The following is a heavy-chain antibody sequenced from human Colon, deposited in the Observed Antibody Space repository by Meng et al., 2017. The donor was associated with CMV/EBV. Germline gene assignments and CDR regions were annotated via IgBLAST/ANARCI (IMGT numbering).Heavy chain of an antibody. Sequence: GSLRLSCTVSGGSISSSSYYWGWIRQPPGKGLEWIGSIYYSGSTYYNPSLKSRVTISVDTSKNQFSLKLSSATAADTAVYYCARTLGGRQLFDFWGQGTLVTLL. CDR1: GGSISSSSYY. CDR2: IYYSGST. D-gene: IGHD1-26*01. CDR3: ARTLGGRQLFDF. J-gene: IGHJ4*02. V-gene: IGHV4-39*07.